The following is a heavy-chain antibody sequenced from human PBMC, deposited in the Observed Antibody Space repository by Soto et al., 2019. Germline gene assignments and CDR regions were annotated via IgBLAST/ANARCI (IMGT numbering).Heavy chain of an antibody. CDR1: GYTFTSYD. Sequence: ASVKVSCKASGYTFTSYDINWVRQATGRGLEWMGWMNPNSGNTGYAQKFQGRVTMTRNTSISTAYMELSSLRSEDTAVYYCARLYNWNYYYYYYMYVWGQGTTVTVSS. D-gene: IGHD1-20*01. CDR3: ARLYNWNYYYYYYMYV. V-gene: IGHV1-8*01. J-gene: IGHJ6*03. CDR2: MNPNSGNT.